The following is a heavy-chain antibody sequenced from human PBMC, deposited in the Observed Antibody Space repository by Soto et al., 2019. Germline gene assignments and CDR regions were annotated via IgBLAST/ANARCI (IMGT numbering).Heavy chain of an antibody. V-gene: IGHV3-33*01. CDR3: ARDRSMTLDY. D-gene: IGHD2-8*01. Sequence: QVQLVESGGGVVQPGRSLRLSCAASGFTFSTYDMQWVRQAPGKGLEWVAGIWYDGSKKYYADSVKGRFTISRDNSKNTLYLQMNSLRVDDTAVYYCARDRSMTLDYWGQGTLVTVSS. J-gene: IGHJ4*02. CDR1: GFTFSTYD. CDR2: IWYDGSKK.